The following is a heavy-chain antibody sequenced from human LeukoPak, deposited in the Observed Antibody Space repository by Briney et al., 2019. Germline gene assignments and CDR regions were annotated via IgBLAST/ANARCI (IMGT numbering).Heavy chain of an antibody. CDR2: IHPGESRT. CDR1: EWGFSNNW. V-gene: IGHV5-51*01. J-gene: IGHJ6*03. D-gene: IGHD1-14*01. Sequence: GESLKISCQGFEWGFSNNWIGWVRQLPGKGLEWMGVIHPGESRTRYNPSFLGHVTLSVDQSIGTVYLQWSSLKASDTAIYYCGTCPPDHAPYYYYYMDVWGQGTTVTVSS. CDR3: GTCPPDHAPYYYYYMDV.